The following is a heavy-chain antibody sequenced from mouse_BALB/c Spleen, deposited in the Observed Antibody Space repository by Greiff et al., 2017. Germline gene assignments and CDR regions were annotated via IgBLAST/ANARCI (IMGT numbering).Heavy chain of an antibody. CDR2: ISSGGST. D-gene: IGHD1-1*01. CDR1: GFTFSSYA. Sequence: EVQRVESGGGLVKPGGSLKLSCAASGFTFSSYAMSWVRQTPVKRLEWVASISSGGSTYYPDSVKGRFTISRDHARNILYLQMSSLRSEDTAMYYCAREGRYRWYFDVWGAGTTVTV. J-gene: IGHJ1*01. CDR3: AREGRYRWYFDV. V-gene: IGHV5-6-5*01.